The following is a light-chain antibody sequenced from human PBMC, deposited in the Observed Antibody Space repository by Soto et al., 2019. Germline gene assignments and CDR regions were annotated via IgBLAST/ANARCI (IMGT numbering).Light chain of an antibody. CDR3: QQYNTWPTWT. Sequence: DIQMTQSPSTLSASVGDRVTITCRASQSISTWLAWYQQKPGKAPKVLIYDASSLESGVPSRFSGSGSGTEFTLTINGLQSEDFATYYCQQYNTWPTWTFGQGTKVDIK. V-gene: IGKV1-5*01. CDR1: QSISTW. J-gene: IGKJ1*01. CDR2: DAS.